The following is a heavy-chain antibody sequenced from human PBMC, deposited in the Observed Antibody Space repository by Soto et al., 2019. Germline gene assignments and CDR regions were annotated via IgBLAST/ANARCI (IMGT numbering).Heavy chain of an antibody. CDR3: AKDMGQLVYYYYGMDV. D-gene: IGHD6-6*01. V-gene: IGHV3-9*01. J-gene: IGHJ6*02. CDR2: ISWNSGSI. Sequence: PGGSLRLSCAASGFTFDDYAMHWARQAPGKGLEWVSGISWNSGSIGYADSVKGRFTISRDNAKNSLYLQMNSLRAEDTALYYCAKDMGQLVYYYYGMDVWGQGTTVTVSS. CDR1: GFTFDDYA.